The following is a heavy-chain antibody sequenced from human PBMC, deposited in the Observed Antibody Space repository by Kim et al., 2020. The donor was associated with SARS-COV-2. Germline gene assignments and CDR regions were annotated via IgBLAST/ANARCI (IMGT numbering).Heavy chain of an antibody. V-gene: IGHV3-21*01. CDR2: ISGNSNYI. CDR1: GLNFRSYS. Sequence: GGSLRLSCEVSGLNFRSYSMTWVRQAPGKGLEWISSISGNSNYIYYEDSVKGRFTISRDNARNSLYLQMNSLRAEDTAVYYCVPLWYPYYMDVWGQGTTV. D-gene: IGHD3-10*01. CDR3: VPLWYPYYMDV. J-gene: IGHJ6*02.